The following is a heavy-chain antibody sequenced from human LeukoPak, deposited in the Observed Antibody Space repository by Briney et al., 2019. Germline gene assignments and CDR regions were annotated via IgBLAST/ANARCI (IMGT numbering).Heavy chain of an antibody. Sequence: ASVKVSCKASGYTFTSYGISWVRQAPGQGLEWMGWISAYNGNTKYAQKLQGRVTITADKSTSTAYMELSSLRSEDTAVYYCARIFSVAGPPWGQGTLVTVSS. J-gene: IGHJ5*02. CDR2: ISAYNGNT. CDR1: GYTFTSYG. V-gene: IGHV1-18*01. CDR3: ARIFSVAGPP. D-gene: IGHD6-19*01.